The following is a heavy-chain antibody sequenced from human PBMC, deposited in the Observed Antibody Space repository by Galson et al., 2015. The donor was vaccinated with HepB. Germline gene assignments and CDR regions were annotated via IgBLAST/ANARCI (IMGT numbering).Heavy chain of an antibody. V-gene: IGHV3-23*01. J-gene: IGHJ6*03. CDR3: AKESAYERIRNYYMDV. CDR1: GFTFSSYA. Sequence: SLRLSCAASGFTFSSYAMSRVRQAPGKGLEWVSAISGRGDATYYTDSVKGRLTISRDNAKNTVYLQMNSLRAEDTAVYYCAKESAYERIRNYYMDVWGKGTTVTVSS. D-gene: IGHD5-12*01. CDR2: ISGRGDAT.